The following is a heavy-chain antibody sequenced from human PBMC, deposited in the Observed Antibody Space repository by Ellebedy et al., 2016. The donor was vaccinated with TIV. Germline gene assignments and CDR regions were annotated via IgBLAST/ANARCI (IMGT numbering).Heavy chain of an antibody. CDR2: IIPIFGTA. Sequence: SVKVSXKASGGTFSSYAISWVRQAPGQGLEWMGGIIPIFGTANYAQKFQGRVTITADESTSTAYMELSSLRSEDTAVYYCASSPQGVLMVYAIRGDYYYGMDVWGQGTTVTVSS. J-gene: IGHJ6*02. CDR1: GGTFSSYA. V-gene: IGHV1-69*13. D-gene: IGHD2-8*01. CDR3: ASSPQGVLMVYAIRGDYYYGMDV.